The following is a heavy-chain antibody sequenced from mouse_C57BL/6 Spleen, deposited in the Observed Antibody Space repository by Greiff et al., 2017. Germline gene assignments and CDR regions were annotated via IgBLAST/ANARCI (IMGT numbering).Heavy chain of an antibody. CDR2: ISSGGSYT. D-gene: IGHD2-4*01. CDR1: GFTFSSYG. J-gene: IGHJ1*03. Sequence: EVKLVESGGDLVKPGGSLKLSCAASGFTFSSYGMSWVRQTPDKRLEWVATISSGGSYTYYPDSVKGRFTISGDNAKNTLYLQMSGLKSDDTAMYYCARLRGGDYDGWYFDVWGTGTTVTVSA. CDR3: ARLRGGDYDGWYFDV. V-gene: IGHV5-6*01.